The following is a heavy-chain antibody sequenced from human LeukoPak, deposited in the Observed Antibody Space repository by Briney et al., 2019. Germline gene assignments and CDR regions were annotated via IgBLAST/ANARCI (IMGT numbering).Heavy chain of an antibody. D-gene: IGHD6-13*01. J-gene: IGHJ4*02. CDR1: GFTFSSYS. V-gene: IGHV3-21*01. CDR2: ISSSSSYI. Sequence: GGSLRLSCAASGFTFSSYSMNWVRQAPGKGLEWVSSISSSSSYIYYADSVKGRFAISRDNAKNSLYLQMNSLRAEDTAVYYCASSPLAGTYGYWGQGTLVTVSS. CDR3: ASSPLAGTYGY.